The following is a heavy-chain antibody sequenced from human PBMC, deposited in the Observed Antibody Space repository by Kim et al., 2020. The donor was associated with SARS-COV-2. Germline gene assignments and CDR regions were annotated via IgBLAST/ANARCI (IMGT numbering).Heavy chain of an antibody. D-gene: IGHD2-2*01. J-gene: IGHJ4*02. Sequence: ASVKVSCKASGYTFSDYAIHWARQAPGQRLEWMGWINAGNGIAKYSQKFQDRVTITRDTSASTAYMEVSSLRSEDTAVYYCARVYCSSTSCQYYFDYWGQGTPVTVSS. CDR2: INAGNGIA. CDR1: GYTFSDYA. V-gene: IGHV1-3*01. CDR3: ARVYCSSTSCQYYFDY.